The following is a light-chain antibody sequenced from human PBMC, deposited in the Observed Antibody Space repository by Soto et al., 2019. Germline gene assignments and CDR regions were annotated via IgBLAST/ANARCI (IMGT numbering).Light chain of an antibody. V-gene: IGKV1-39*01. CDR2: GAS. J-gene: IGKJ2*01. Sequence: DIHMTQSPSSLSASVGDRVTITCRASQSISSYLNWYQQKPGKAPNLLIYGASSLQSGVPSRFSGSGSGTDFTLIISSLQPEDFATYYCQQSYTIPYTFGQGTKLEI. CDR1: QSISSY. CDR3: QQSYTIPYT.